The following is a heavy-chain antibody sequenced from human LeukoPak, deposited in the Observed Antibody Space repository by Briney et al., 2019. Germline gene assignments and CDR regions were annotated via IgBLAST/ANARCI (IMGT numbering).Heavy chain of an antibody. CDR2: ISSSSSYI. D-gene: IGHD2-15*01. V-gene: IGHV3-21*01. CDR1: GFPFIDYS. CDR3: ARDGRCGSGSCYGEFDY. J-gene: IGHJ4*02. Sequence: GGSLRLSCTASGFPFIDYSMNWVRQAPGKGLEWVSSISSSSSYIYYADSVKGRFTISRDNAKNSLYLQMNSLRAEDTAVYYCARDGRCGSGSCYGEFDYWSQGTLVTVSS.